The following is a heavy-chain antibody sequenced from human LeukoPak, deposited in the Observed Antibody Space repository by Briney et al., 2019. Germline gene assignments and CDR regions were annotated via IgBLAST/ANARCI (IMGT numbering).Heavy chain of an antibody. CDR2: IYSSGST. Sequence: SETLSLTCTVSGGTINGYYWSWIRQPAGKGLEWIGRIYSSGSTNYNPSLKSRVSMSVDTSKNQFSLKLTSVTAADTAVYYCARGGKATVVTMWGQGILVTVSS. J-gene: IGHJ4*02. V-gene: IGHV4-4*07. CDR1: GGTINGYY. CDR3: ARGGKATVVTM. D-gene: IGHD4-23*01.